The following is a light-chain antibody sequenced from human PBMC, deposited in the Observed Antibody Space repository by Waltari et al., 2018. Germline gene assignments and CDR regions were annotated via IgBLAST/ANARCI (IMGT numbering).Light chain of an antibody. CDR3: SSYAGSNYLV. J-gene: IGLJ2*01. Sequence: QSALTQPPSASGSPGQSVTISCTVTRSDIGAYNYVSWYQQHPGKAPKFIMFEVTKRPSGVPDRFSGSKSGITASLTISGLQPEDEADYYCSSYAGSNYLVFGGGTKLTVL. CDR1: RSDIGAYNY. CDR2: EVT. V-gene: IGLV2-8*01.